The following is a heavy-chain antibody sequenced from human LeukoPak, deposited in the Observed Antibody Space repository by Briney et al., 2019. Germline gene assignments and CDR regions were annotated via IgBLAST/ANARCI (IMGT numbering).Heavy chain of an antibody. CDR3: ARGRYPNDYGDYWGFRYYYYMDV. D-gene: IGHD4-17*01. CDR2: INDSGST. V-gene: IGHV4-34*01. CDR1: GGSFSGYY. Sequence: PSETLSLTCAVYGGSFSGYYWSWIRQPPGKGPEWIGEINDSGSTNYNPSLKSRVTISVDTSKNQFSLKLSSVTAADTAVHDCARGRYPNDYGDYWGFRYYYYMDVWGKGTTVTVSS. J-gene: IGHJ6*03.